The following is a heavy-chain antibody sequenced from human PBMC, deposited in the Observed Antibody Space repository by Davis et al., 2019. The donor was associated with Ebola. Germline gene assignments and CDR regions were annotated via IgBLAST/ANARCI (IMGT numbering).Heavy chain of an antibody. J-gene: IGHJ4*02. D-gene: IGHD3-3*01. V-gene: IGHV4-34*01. CDR2: INHSKVS. Sequence: PSETLSLTCAVYGGSFSGYYWSWIRQPPGKGLEWIGEINHSKVSNYSPSLKSRLTISVNTSKNQISLKLNSVTAADTAVYYCARGYFWSGSTIYFDYWGQGTLVTVSS. CDR3: ARGYFWSGSTIYFDY. CDR1: GGSFSGYY.